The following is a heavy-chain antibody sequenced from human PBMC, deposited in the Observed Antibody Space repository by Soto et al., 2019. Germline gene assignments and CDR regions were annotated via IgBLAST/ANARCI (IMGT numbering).Heavy chain of an antibody. CDR1: GYTFTSYG. V-gene: IGHV1-18*01. J-gene: IGHJ6*03. Sequence: QVQLVQSGAEVKKPGASVKVSCKASGYTFTSYGISWVRQAPGQGLEWMGWISAYNGNTNYAQKRQGRVTMTKDTSTSTAYMELRSLRSDDTAVYYCARFSVPAAIPSYYYYYMDVWGKGTTVTVSS. CDR3: ARFSVPAAIPSYYYYYMDV. D-gene: IGHD2-2*02. CDR2: ISAYNGNT.